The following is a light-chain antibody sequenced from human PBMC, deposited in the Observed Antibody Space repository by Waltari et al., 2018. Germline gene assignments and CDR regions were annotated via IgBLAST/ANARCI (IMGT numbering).Light chain of an antibody. CDR1: QSTSRY. J-gene: IGKJ3*01. Sequence: DIQMTQSPSSLSASVVDRATLTSRASQSTSRYLNWYQQKPGKAPKLLIYAASSLQSGVPSRFSGIGSGTDFTLTISSLQPEDFATYYCQQSYSTLLFTFGPGTKVDIK. V-gene: IGKV1-39*01. CDR3: QQSYSTLLFT. CDR2: AAS.